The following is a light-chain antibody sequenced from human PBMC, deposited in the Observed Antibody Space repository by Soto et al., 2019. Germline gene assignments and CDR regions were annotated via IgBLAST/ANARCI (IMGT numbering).Light chain of an antibody. Sequence: QSVLTQPPSASGTPGQRVTISCSGSSSNIGANPINWYQQLPGTAPKLLIYNNDQRPSGVPDRFSASKSGTSASLAISGLQYEDEADYYCEAWDDSLYGAVLGEGTKLTVL. J-gene: IGLJ2*01. V-gene: IGLV1-44*01. CDR1: SSNIGANP. CDR2: NND. CDR3: EAWDDSLYGAV.